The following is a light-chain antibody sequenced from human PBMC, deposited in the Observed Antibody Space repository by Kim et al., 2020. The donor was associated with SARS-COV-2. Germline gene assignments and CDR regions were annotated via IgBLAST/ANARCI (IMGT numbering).Light chain of an antibody. CDR3: AALDDSLNDYF. CDR1: RPSNGSNY. J-gene: IGLJ1*01. Sequence: GQGVTHFVYGSRPSNGSNYVYCYQQPPGTDPNHLTYSNSQQPAGGPDRFSRCKSGTSAALAVSGLPSEGEADYYCAALDDSLNDYFFGTGAKVTVL. CDR2: SNS. V-gene: IGLV1-47*02.